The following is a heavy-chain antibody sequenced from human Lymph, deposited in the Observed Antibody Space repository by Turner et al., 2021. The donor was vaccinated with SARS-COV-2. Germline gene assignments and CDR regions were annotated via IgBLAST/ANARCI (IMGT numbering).Heavy chain of an antibody. J-gene: IGHJ5*02. CDR2: IYYRGST. Sequence: QVQLLESGPRLVKPLETLSLTCTVSGGTMNSNYWSWIRQPHGKRLEWIGYIYYRGSTNYNPSVESGVTISVDKSRNQCSLNLTSVTAADTAIYYCARETVNNWVDPWGQGTLVTVSS. V-gene: IGHV4-59*01. D-gene: IGHD2-21*02. CDR3: ARETVNNWVDP. CDR1: GGTMNSNY.